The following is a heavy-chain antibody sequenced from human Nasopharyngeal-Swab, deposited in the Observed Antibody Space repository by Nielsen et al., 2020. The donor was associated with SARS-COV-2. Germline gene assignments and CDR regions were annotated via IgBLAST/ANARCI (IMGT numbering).Heavy chain of an antibody. CDR1: GFTFSSFA. D-gene: IGHD3-22*01. CDR2: IKSKTDGGTT. CDR3: TTASYYYDRAFDY. Sequence: GESLKISCAASGFTFSSFAMSWVRQAPGKGLEWVGRIKSKTDGGTTDYAAPVKGRFTISRDDSKNTLYLQMNSLKTEDTAVYYCTTASYYYDRAFDYWGQGTLVTVSS. V-gene: IGHV3-15*01. J-gene: IGHJ4*02.